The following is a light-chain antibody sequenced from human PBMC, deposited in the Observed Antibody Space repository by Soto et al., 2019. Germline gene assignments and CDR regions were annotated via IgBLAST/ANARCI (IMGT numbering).Light chain of an antibody. J-gene: IGLJ3*02. CDR2: EVS. V-gene: IGLV2-14*01. CDR3: SAYTTTNTLWV. Sequence: QSALTQPPSVSGSPGQSINISCTGTSSDVGAYDYVSWYQQNPGQSPKLIISEVSDRPSGVSNRFSGSKSGNTDSLTIYGLQAEDEADYFCSAYTTTNTLWVVCGGTKLTVL. CDR1: SSDVGAYDY.